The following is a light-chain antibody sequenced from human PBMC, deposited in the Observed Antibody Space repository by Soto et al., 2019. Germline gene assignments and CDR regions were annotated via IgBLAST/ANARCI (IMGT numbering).Light chain of an antibody. CDR1: SSNIGSNT. CDR2: SNN. CDR3: AAWDDSLNGPL. Sequence: QSVMTQPPSASGTPGQRLTMSCSGSSSNIGSNTVNWYQQLPGTAPKLLIYSNNQRPSGVPDRFSGSKSGTSASLAISGLQSEDEADYYCAAWDDSLNGPLFGGGTKLTVL. V-gene: IGLV1-44*01. J-gene: IGLJ2*01.